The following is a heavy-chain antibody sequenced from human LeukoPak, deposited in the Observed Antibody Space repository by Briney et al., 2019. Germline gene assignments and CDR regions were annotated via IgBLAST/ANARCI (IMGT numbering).Heavy chain of an antibody. CDR2: INPNSGGT. Sequence: GASVKVSCKASGYTFNGYYIHWVRQAPGQGLEWMGWINPNSGGTNYAQKFQGRVTMTRDTSISTAYMELSRLRSDDTAVYYCARVYYSKGIYYNWFDPWGQGTLVTVPS. V-gene: IGHV1-2*02. CDR1: GYTFNGYY. J-gene: IGHJ5*02. CDR3: ARVYYSKGIYYNWFDP. D-gene: IGHD4-11*01.